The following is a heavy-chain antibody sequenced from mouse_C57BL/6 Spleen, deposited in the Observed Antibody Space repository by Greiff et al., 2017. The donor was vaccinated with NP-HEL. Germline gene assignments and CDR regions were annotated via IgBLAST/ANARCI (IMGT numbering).Heavy chain of an antibody. Sequence: EVQRVESGGGLVKPGGSLKLSCAASGFTFSDYGMHWVRQAPEKGLEWVAYISSGSSTIYYADTVKGRFTISRDNAKNTLFLQMTSLRSEDTAMYYCASAYYYGSSFYAMDYWGQGTSVTVSS. CDR1: GFTFSDYG. V-gene: IGHV5-17*01. CDR3: ASAYYYGSSFYAMDY. D-gene: IGHD1-1*01. CDR2: ISSGSSTI. J-gene: IGHJ4*01.